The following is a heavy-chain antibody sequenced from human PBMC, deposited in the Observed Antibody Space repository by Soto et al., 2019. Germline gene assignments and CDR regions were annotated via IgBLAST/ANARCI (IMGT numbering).Heavy chain of an antibody. CDR1: NGSISSHY. CDR2: IYSSGST. J-gene: IGHJ3*02. V-gene: IGHV4-59*11. D-gene: IGHD3-10*01. Sequence: SETLLTCTVSNGSISSHYWSWIRQPPGKGLEWIGYIYSSGSTIYSPSLKSRVTISVDTSKNQFSLKLSSVTAADTAVYYCARLRTTFDIWGQGTLVTVSS. CDR3: ARLRTTFDI.